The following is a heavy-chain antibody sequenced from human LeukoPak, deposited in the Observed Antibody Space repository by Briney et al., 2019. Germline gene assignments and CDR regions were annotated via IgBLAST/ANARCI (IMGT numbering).Heavy chain of an antibody. V-gene: IGHV3-23*01. J-gene: IGHJ4*02. CDR1: GFTFSSYA. CDR3: AKLLDSGSYYKYDY. Sequence: PGGSLRLSCAASGFTFSSYAMSWVRQAPVKGLEWVSTISGGGSFTYYADSVKGRFTISRDNSMKTLYLQMNSLRAEDTAVYYCAKLLDSGSYYKYDYWSQGILVTVSS. CDR2: ISGGGSFT. D-gene: IGHD3-10*01.